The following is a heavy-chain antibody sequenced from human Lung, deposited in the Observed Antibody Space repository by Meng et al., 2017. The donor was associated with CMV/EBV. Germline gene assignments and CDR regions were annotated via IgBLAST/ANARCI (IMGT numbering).Heavy chain of an antibody. CDR3: ARGTGPITISGSDGFDI. Sequence: SXTLSLXCTVSGGSISGSGYFWSWIRQHPEKGLEWIGFIYDSGSTDYNPSLKSRLTISVDTSKNQFSLKLTSVTAADTAVYYCARGTGPITISGSDGFDIWXQGTVVTVSS. V-gene: IGHV4-31*03. CDR1: GGSISGSGYF. CDR2: IYDSGST. J-gene: IGHJ3*02. D-gene: IGHD3-3*01.